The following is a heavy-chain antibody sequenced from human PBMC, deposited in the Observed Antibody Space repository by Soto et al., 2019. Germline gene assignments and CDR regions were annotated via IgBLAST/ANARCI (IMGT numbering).Heavy chain of an antibody. J-gene: IGHJ6*02. CDR2: ISSDESNK. CDR3: ARVPGYCGGSSCDGDYYYGMAV. D-gene: IGHD2-15*01. CDR1: GFIFSNYA. V-gene: IGHV3-30-3*01. Sequence: QVQLVESGGGVVQPGRSPRLSCGASGFIFSNYAMYWVRQAPGKGLEWVAVISSDESNKYYADPVKGRFTSSRDNSKNKLYMQLNILRAEDTALCYCARVPGYCGGSSCDGDYYYGMAVWGQATTVTVSS.